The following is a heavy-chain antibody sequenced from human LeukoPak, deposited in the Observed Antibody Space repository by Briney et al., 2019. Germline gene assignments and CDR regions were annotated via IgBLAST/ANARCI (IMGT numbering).Heavy chain of an antibody. CDR3: ASAERRTARADIVVVPAAIPYWFDP. D-gene: IGHD2-2*01. Sequence: PSQTLSLTCTVSGGSISSGSYYWSWIRQPAGKGLEWIGRIYTSGSTNYNPSLKSRVTISVDTSKNQFSLKLSSVTAADTAVYYCASAERRTARADIVVVPAAIPYWFDPWGQGTLVTVSS. J-gene: IGHJ5*02. V-gene: IGHV4-61*02. CDR2: IYTSGST. CDR1: GGSISSGSYY.